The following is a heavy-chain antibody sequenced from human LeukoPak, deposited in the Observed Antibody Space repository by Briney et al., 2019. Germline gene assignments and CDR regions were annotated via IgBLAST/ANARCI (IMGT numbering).Heavy chain of an antibody. V-gene: IGHV4-39*07. J-gene: IGHJ4*02. CDR2: IYYSGST. CDR3: ARGRIFGVEYDY. CDR1: GGSISSSSYY. D-gene: IGHD3-3*01. Sequence: SETLSLTCTVSGGSISSSSYYWGWIRQPPGKGLEWIGSIYYSGSTYNNPSLKSRVTISVDTSKNQFSLKLSSVTAADTAVYYCARGRIFGVEYDYWGQGTLVTVSS.